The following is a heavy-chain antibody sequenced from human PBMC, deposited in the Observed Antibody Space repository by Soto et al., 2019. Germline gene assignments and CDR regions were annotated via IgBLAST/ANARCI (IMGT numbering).Heavy chain of an antibody. D-gene: IGHD3-22*01. V-gene: IGHV3-48*01. CDR3: ARDQLYYNDISGRPLNAFDV. Sequence: GGSLRLSCAASGFTFSSYSMNWVRQAPGKGLEWVSYIGIGSSTKYYADYVKGRFTISRDNAKNSLYLQMNSLRAEDTAVYYCARDQLYYNDISGRPLNAFDVWGQGTMVTVSS. CDR2: IGIGSSTK. J-gene: IGHJ3*01. CDR1: GFTFSSYS.